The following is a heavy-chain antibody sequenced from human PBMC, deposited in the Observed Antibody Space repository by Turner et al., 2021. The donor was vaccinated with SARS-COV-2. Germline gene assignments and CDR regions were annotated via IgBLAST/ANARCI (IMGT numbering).Heavy chain of an antibody. D-gene: IGHD1-26*01. CDR3: ARHQGSASGYDHGMNV. Sequence: QVQLQESGPGLVKPSETLSITRTVSGGAISSKSWSWIRQSPGRGLEWIGYFYKIGSIDYNPTLRSRVTISVDTSKNQLSLNLISVTAADTAVYYCARHQGSASGYDHGMNVWGQGTAVIVSS. CDR2: FYKIGSI. J-gene: IGHJ6*02. V-gene: IGHV4-59*08. CDR1: GGAISSKS.